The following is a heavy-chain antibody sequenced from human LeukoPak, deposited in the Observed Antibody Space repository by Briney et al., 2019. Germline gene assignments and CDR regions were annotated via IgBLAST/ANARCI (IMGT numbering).Heavy chain of an antibody. CDR3: AKRGVVIRVILVGFHKEAYYFDS. Sequence: GGSLRLSCAVSGITLSNYAMSWVRQAPGQGLECVAGMSGSGGGTNYADSVKGRFTISRDTPKNTLYLQMNNLRADDKAVYFCAKRGVVIRVILVGFHKEAYYFDSWGQGALVTVSS. CDR1: GITLSNYA. D-gene: IGHD3-22*01. V-gene: IGHV3-23*01. J-gene: IGHJ4*02. CDR2: MSGSGGGT.